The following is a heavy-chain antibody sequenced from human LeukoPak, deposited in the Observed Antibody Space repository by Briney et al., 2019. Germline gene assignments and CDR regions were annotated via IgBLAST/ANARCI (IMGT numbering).Heavy chain of an antibody. Sequence: GESLKISCKGSGYSFTSYWIGWVRQMPGKGLEWMGFIYPGDSDTRYSPSFQGQVTISADKSISTAYLQWSSLKASDTAMYYRARLRNYYDSSGYYPSAEYFQHWGQGTLVTVSS. D-gene: IGHD3-22*01. CDR2: IYPGDSDT. CDR1: GYSFTSYW. J-gene: IGHJ1*01. V-gene: IGHV5-51*01. CDR3: ARLRNYYDSSGYYPSAEYFQH.